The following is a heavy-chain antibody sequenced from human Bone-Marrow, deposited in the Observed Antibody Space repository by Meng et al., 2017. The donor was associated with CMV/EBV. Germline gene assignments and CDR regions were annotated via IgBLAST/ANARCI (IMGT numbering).Heavy chain of an antibody. CDR2: ICGRCATI. D-gene: IGHD2/OR15-2a*01. CDR1: GFTFSNYN. CDR3: ARESDYFDAFDV. Sequence: GESLKISCTASGFTFSNYNMHWVRQAPGKGLEWVSYICGRCATIYYADSVKGRFTVSRDNAKNSLYLQMNSLRDEDTAVYFCARESDYFDAFDVWGQGKTVTVSS. V-gene: IGHV3-48*02. J-gene: IGHJ3*01.